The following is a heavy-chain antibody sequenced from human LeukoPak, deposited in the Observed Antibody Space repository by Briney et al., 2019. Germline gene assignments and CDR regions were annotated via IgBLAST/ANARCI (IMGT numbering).Heavy chain of an antibody. CDR3: AREPFDS. Sequence: GGSLRLSCAASGFTFSSCEMNWVRQAPGKGLEWVSYISSGGSTIYQADSVKGRFTISRDNAKNSLYLQMNSLRVEDTAVYYCAREPFDSWGQGTLVTVSS. V-gene: IGHV3-48*03. CDR1: GFTFSSCE. CDR2: ISSGGSTI. J-gene: IGHJ4*02.